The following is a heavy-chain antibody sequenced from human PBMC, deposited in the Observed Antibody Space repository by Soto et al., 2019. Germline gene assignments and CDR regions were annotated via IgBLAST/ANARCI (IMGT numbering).Heavy chain of an antibody. CDR3: PRWAGMQLELLGGRRYYYYGLGV. V-gene: IGHV6-1*01. Sequence: PLQTVSRTCALFGDSVSSNSAAWNWIRQSPSRGLEWLGRTYYRSKWYNDYAVSVKSRITINPDTSKNQFSLQLNSLTPEVTAVYYCPRWAGMQLELLGGRRYYYYGLGVLAQRPTGTVSS. D-gene: IGHD1-7*01. J-gene: IGHJ6*02. CDR1: GDSVSSNSAA. CDR2: TYYRSKWYN.